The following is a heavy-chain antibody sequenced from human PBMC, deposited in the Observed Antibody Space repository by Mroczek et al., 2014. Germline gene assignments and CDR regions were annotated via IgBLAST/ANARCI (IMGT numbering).Heavy chain of an antibody. V-gene: IGHV4-31*03. D-gene: IGHD3-22*01. CDR1: GGSISSGGYY. CDR3: ARGVFAYYYDSSGYYLNKYNWFDP. J-gene: IGHJ5*02. Sequence: VQLVETGPGLVKPSQTLSLTCTVSGGSISSGGYYWSWIRQHPGKGLEWIGYIYYSGSTYYNPSLKSRVTISVDTSKNQFSLKLSSVTAADTAVYYCARGVFAYYYDSSGYYLNKYNWFDPWGQGTLVTVSS. CDR2: IYYSGST.